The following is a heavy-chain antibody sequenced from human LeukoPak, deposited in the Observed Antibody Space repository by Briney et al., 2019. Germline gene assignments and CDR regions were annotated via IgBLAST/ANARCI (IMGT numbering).Heavy chain of an antibody. J-gene: IGHJ4*02. CDR1: GGAISSYY. V-gene: IGHV4-59*12. CDR2: VYYSGTT. Sequence: SETLSLTCTVSGGAISSYYWSWIRQPPGKGLEWIAYVYYSGTTNYNPSLKSRVTISVDTSKNQFSLKLSSVTATDTAVYYCAGLSSRRSGLFDYWGQGTLVTVSS. CDR3: AGLSSRRSGLFDY. D-gene: IGHD5-12*01.